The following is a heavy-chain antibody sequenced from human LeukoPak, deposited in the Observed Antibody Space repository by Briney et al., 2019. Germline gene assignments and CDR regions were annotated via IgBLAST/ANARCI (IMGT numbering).Heavy chain of an antibody. J-gene: IGHJ4*02. CDR2: ISGSGGST. CDR3: AKGPSGGSSWAYYFDY. Sequence: PGGSLRLSCAASGFTFSSYAMSWVRQAPGKGLEWVSAISGSGGSTYYADSVKGRFTIPRDNSKNTLYLQMNSLRAEDTAVYYCAKGPSGGSSWAYYFDYWGQGTLVTVSS. CDR1: GFTFSSYA. V-gene: IGHV3-23*01. D-gene: IGHD6-13*01.